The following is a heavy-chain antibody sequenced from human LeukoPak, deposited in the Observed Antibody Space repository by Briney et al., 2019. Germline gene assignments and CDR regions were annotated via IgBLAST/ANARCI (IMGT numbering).Heavy chain of an antibody. CDR3: SQEGGSHY. V-gene: IGHV3-30*02. CDR2: IRSDGSDK. J-gene: IGHJ4*02. CDR1: GFTFSSYG. Sequence: GGSLRLSCAASGFTFSSYGMHWVRQASGKGLEWVAFIRSDGSDKYYADSVKGRFTISRDNSKNTLYLQMNSLRAEDTAVYYCSQEGGSHYWGQGTLVTVSS. D-gene: IGHD5-12*01.